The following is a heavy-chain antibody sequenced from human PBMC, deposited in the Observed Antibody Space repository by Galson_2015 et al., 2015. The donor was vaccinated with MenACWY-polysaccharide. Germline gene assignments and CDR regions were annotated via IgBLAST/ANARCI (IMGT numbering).Heavy chain of an antibody. CDR3: AKGYYYDSNGHYDY. Sequence: SLRLSCAASGFTFSSYGMYWVRQAPGKGLEWVAVIRYDGSNKYYADSVKGRFTISRDNSKNTLYLQMNSLRAEDTAVYYCAKGYYYDSNGHYDYWGQGTLVTVSS. J-gene: IGHJ4*02. CDR2: IRYDGSNK. D-gene: IGHD3-22*01. CDR1: GFTFSSYG. V-gene: IGHV3-30*02.